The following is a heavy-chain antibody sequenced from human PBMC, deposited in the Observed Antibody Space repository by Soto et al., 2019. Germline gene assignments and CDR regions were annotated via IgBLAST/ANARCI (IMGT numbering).Heavy chain of an antibody. CDR2: IGTAGDT. V-gene: IGHV3-13*01. Sequence: GSLRLSCAAAGFSLSSYDMHWVRQATGKGLEWVSAIGTAGDTYYPGSVKGRFTISRENAKNSLYLQMNSLRAGDTAVYYCARGLHSSRGCWGQGTLVTVSS. D-gene: IGHD6-13*01. CDR3: ARGLHSSRGC. CDR1: GFSLSSYD. J-gene: IGHJ4*02.